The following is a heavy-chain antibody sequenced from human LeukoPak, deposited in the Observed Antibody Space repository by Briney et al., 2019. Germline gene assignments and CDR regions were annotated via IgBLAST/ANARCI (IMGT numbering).Heavy chain of an antibody. CDR3: AKDLEIVGATGGIDY. V-gene: IGHV3-43*01. CDR2: ISWDGGST. D-gene: IGHD1-26*01. J-gene: IGHJ4*02. CDR1: GFTFDDYT. Sequence: PGGSLRLSCAASGFTFDDYTMHWVRQAPGKGLEWVSLISWDGGSTYYADSVKGRFTISRDNSKNSLYLQMNSLRTEDTALYYCAKDLEIVGATGGIDYWGQGTLVTVSS.